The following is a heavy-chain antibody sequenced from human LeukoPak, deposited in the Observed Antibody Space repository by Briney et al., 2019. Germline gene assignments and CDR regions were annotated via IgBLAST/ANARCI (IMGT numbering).Heavy chain of an antibody. V-gene: IGHV3-15*01. J-gene: IGHJ4*02. CDR2: IKSKTDGGTT. CDR1: GFTFSSYE. D-gene: IGHD1-26*01. Sequence: PGGSLRLSCAASGFTFSSYEMHWVRQAPGKGLEWVGRIKSKTDGGTTDYAAPVKGRFTISRDDSKNTLYLQMNSLRAEDTAVYYCARDIGFSGTKYPDYWGQGTLVTVSS. CDR3: ARDIGFSGTKYPDY.